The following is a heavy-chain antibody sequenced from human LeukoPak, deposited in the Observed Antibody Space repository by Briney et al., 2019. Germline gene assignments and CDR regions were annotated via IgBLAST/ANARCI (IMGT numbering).Heavy chain of an antibody. Sequence: GGSLRLSCAASGFTFSSYGMHWVRQAPGKGLEWVAVISYDGSNKYYADSVKGRFTISRDNSKNTLYLQMNSLRAEDTAVYYCARGRLRLDCWGQGTLVTVSS. V-gene: IGHV3-30*03. J-gene: IGHJ4*02. CDR1: GFTFSSYG. CDR3: ARGRLRLDC. D-gene: IGHD5-12*01. CDR2: ISYDGSNK.